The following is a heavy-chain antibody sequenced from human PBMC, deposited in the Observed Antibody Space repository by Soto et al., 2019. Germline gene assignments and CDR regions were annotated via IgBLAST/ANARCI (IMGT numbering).Heavy chain of an antibody. CDR3: ARAVGGGYYHGMDV. Sequence: WGSLRLSCAASGFTFSSYDIHWVFQATGKGLEWVSAIGTAGDTYYPGSVKGRFTISRENAKNSLYLQMNSLRAGDTAVYYCARAVGGGYYHGMDVWGKGSTVTVTP. CDR2: IGTAGDT. J-gene: IGHJ6*04. V-gene: IGHV3-13*04. D-gene: IGHD3-16*01. CDR1: GFTFSSYD.